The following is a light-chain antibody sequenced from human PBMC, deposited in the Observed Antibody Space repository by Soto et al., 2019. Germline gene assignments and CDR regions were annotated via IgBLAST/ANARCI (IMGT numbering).Light chain of an antibody. CDR1: QDIGNS. CDR3: QQYDDLPSIT. J-gene: IGKJ5*01. V-gene: IGKV1-33*01. CDR2: GAT. Sequence: DIQMTQSPSSLSASIGDGVTITCQASQDIGNSLNWYQQLPGKPPKPLIYGATNLEAGVPLRFSGRGSGTHFTFTIASLEPEDIATYSCQQYDDLPSITFGQGTRLEIK.